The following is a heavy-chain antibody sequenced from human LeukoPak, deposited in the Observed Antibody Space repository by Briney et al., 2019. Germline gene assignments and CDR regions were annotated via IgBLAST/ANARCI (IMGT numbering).Heavy chain of an antibody. D-gene: IGHD3-10*01. J-gene: IGHJ4*02. Sequence: GGSLRLSCAASGFTFSSYSMNWVRQAPGKGLEWVSSISSSSSYIYYADSVKGRFTISRDNAKNSPYLQMNSLRAEDTAVYYCARQGTGRTYYFDYWGQGTLVTVSS. CDR2: ISSSSSYI. CDR1: GFTFSSYS. CDR3: ARQGTGRTYYFDY. V-gene: IGHV3-21*01.